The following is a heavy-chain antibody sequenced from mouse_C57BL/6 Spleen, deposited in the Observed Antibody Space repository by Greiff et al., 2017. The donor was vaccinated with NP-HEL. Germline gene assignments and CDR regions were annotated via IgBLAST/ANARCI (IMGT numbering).Heavy chain of an antibody. Sequence: EVMLVESGGGLVKPGGSLKLSCAASGFTFSSYAMSWVRQTPEKRLEWVATISDGGSYTYYPDNVKGRFTISRDNAKNNLYLQMSHLKSEDTAMYYCARERTTVVAPYYFDYWGQGTTLTVSS. CDR1: GFTFSSYA. CDR3: ARERTTVVAPYYFDY. D-gene: IGHD1-1*01. CDR2: ISDGGSYT. V-gene: IGHV5-4*01. J-gene: IGHJ2*01.